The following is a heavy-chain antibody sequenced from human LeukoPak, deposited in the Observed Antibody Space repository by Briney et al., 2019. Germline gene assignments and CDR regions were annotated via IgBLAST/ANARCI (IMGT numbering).Heavy chain of an antibody. CDR2: INHSGST. CDR3: ARAPNDYGSGRSWFDP. J-gene: IGHJ5*02. V-gene: IGHV4-34*01. CDR1: GGSFSGYY. D-gene: IGHD3-10*01. Sequence: PSETLSLTCAVYGGSFSGYYWSWIRQPPGKGLEWIGEINHSGSTNYNPSLKSRVTISVDTSKNQFSLKLSSVTAADTAVYYCARAPNDYGSGRSWFDPWGQGTLVTVSS.